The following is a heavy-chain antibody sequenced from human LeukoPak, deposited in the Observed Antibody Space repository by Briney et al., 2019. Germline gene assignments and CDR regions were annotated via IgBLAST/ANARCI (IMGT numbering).Heavy chain of an antibody. Sequence: GASVKVSCKASGGTFSSYAISWVRQAPGQGLEWMGRIIPILGIANYAQKFQGRVTITADKSTSTAYMELSSLRSEDTAVYYCARLRGYSYGLREYYFDYWGRGTLVTVSS. D-gene: IGHD5-18*01. V-gene: IGHV1-69*04. CDR2: IIPILGIA. J-gene: IGHJ4*02. CDR3: ARLRGYSYGLREYYFDY. CDR1: GGTFSSYA.